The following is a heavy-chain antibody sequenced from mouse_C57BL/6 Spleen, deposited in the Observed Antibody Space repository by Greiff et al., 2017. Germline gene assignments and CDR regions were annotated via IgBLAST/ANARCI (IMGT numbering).Heavy chain of an antibody. CDR2: IYPRDGST. J-gene: IGHJ3*01. D-gene: IGHD1-1*01. V-gene: IGHV1-78*01. CDR3: ASKGVYYGSSYTWFAY. CDR1: GYTFTDHT. Sequence: QVQLQQSDAELVKPGASVKISCKVSGYTFTDHTIHWMKQRPEQGLEWIGYIYPRDGSTKYNEKFKGKATLTADKSSSTAYMQLNSLTSEDSAVYFCASKGVYYGSSYTWFAYWGQGTLVTVSA.